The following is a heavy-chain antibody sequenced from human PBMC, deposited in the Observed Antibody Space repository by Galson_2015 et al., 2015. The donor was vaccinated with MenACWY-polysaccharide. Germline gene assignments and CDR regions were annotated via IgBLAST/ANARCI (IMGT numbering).Heavy chain of an antibody. Sequence: SLLLSCAAVSCRFSSSGMHLGRQAPGNRVEGLAGIRYDCCGILTADSAKGRFTISRDISTNKELLEMNSLGAEDTAVYYYARERSRIVFHAFDTWGQGTMVTVSS. D-gene: IGHD6-13*01. V-gene: IGHV3-33*02. CDR3: ARERSRIVFHAFDT. CDR2: IRYDCCGI. J-gene: IGHJ3*02. CDR1: SCRFSSSG.